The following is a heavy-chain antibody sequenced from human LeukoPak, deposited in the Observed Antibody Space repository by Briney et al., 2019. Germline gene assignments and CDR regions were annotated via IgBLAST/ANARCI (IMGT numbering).Heavy chain of an antibody. Sequence: SVKVSCKASGGTFSSYAISWVRQAPGQGLEWMGGIIPIFGTANYAQKFQGRVTITTDESTSTACMELSSLRSEDTAVYYCARAAAGSQTPDYWGQGTLVTVSS. CDR1: GGTFSSYA. CDR3: ARAAAGSQTPDY. D-gene: IGHD6-13*01. V-gene: IGHV1-69*05. CDR2: IIPIFGTA. J-gene: IGHJ4*02.